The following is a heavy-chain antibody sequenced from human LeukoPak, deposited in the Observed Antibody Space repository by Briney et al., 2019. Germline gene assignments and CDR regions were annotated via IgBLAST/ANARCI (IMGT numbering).Heavy chain of an antibody. CDR1: GFTFSSYA. CDR3: AKDNPLDY. CDR2: IRYDGSNK. D-gene: IGHD1-14*01. J-gene: IGHJ4*02. V-gene: IGHV3-30*02. Sequence: GGSLRLSCAASGFTFSSYAMHWVRQAPGKGLEWVAFIRYDGSNKLYADSVKGRFTISRDNSKNTLYLHINSLRAEDTAVYYCAKDNPLDYWGQGTLVIVSS.